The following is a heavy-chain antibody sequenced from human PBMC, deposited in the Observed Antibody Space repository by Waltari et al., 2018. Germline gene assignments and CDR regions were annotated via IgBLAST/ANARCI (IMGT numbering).Heavy chain of an antibody. J-gene: IGHJ4*02. CDR3: VRDGLIHAADY. Sequence: EVQLVESGGNLVQPGGSLRLSCVASGFTFSNYYMMWVRQAPGKGMDGVANINGDGSAKNYMDSVRGRFTISRDNAKNSFYMQLNSLRDDDTAVYYCVRDGLIHAADYWCQGTLVTVSS. D-gene: IGHD2-15*01. CDR2: INGDGSAK. CDR1: GFTFSNYY. V-gene: IGHV3-7*01.